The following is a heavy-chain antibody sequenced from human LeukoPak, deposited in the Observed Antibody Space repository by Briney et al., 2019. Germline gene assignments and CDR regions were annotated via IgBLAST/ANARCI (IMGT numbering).Heavy chain of an antibody. J-gene: IGHJ2*01. D-gene: IGHD3-9*01. CDR3: ARQYSDILTGYHRGELYWYFDL. Sequence: SQTLSLTCTVSGGSISSGSYYWSWLRQPAGKGLEWIVRIYSSGSTNYNPSLKSRATISLDTSKNQFSLKLSSVTAADTAVYYCARQYSDILTGYHRGELYWYFDLWGRGTLVTVSS. V-gene: IGHV4-61*02. CDR1: GGSISSGSYY. CDR2: IYSSGST.